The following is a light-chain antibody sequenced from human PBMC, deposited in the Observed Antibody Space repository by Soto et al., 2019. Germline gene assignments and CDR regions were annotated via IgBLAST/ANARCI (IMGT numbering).Light chain of an antibody. V-gene: IGLV2-14*01. CDR1: NSDVGIYDF. Sequence: ALAQPASVSGTPGQSITISCTGSNSDVGIYDFVSWYQHHPGRALKLIVSEVSHRPSGVSNRFSGSKSGNTASLTISGLQSEDEADYYCISYTSDDVRYVFGTGTKVTVL. J-gene: IGLJ1*01. CDR3: ISYTSDDVRYV. CDR2: EVS.